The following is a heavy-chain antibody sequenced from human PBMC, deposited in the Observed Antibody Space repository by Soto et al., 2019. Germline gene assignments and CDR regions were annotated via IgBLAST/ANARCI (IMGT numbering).Heavy chain of an antibody. D-gene: IGHD2-15*01. CDR2: ISTYNGNT. V-gene: IGHV1-18*01. CDR1: GYTFTSYG. J-gene: IGHJ1*01. Sequence: ASVKVSCKASGYTFTSYGISWVRQAPGQGLEWMGWISTYNGNTNYAQNLQGRVTMTTDTSTSTIYLELTSLRSDDTAVYYCARSPEPFCSGGSCYRLLQWGQGTLVTVSS. CDR3: ARSPEPFCSGGSCYRLLQ.